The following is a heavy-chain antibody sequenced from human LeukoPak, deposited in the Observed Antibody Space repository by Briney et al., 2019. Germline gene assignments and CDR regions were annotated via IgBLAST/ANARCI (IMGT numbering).Heavy chain of an antibody. Sequence: PGGSLRLSCAASGFTFSSYWMSWVRQAPGKGLEWVANIKEDGSEKNYVDSVKGRFTISRDNAKNSLYLQMNSLRAEDTAVYYCASENARGGGWYFFDYWGQGTLVTVSS. V-gene: IGHV3-7*01. CDR3: ASENARGGGWYFFDY. J-gene: IGHJ4*02. CDR2: IKEDGSEK. CDR1: GFTFSSYW. D-gene: IGHD6-19*01.